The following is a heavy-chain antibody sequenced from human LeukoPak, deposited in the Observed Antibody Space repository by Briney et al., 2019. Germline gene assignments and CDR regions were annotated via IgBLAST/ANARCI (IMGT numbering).Heavy chain of an antibody. V-gene: IGHV1-69*05. CDR1: GGTFSSYA. J-gene: IGHJ4*02. D-gene: IGHD3-22*01. Sequence: ASVKVSCKASGGTFSSYAISWVRQASGQGLEWMGGIIPIFGTANYAQKFQGRVTITTDESTSTAYMELSSLRSEDTAVYYCASSYDRIPYYFDYWGQGTLVTVSS. CDR3: ASSYDRIPYYFDY. CDR2: IIPIFGTA.